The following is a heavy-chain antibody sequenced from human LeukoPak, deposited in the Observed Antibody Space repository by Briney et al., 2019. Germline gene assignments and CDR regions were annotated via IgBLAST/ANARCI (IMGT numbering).Heavy chain of an antibody. CDR2: INHSGST. V-gene: IGHV4-34*01. Sequence: SETLSLTCAVYGGSFSGYCWSWIRQPPGKGLEWIGEINHSGSTNYNPSLKSRVTISVDTSKNQLSLKLSFVTAADTAVYYCARGGSSPRGYSSSWYFVRVLDPWGQGTLVTVSS. J-gene: IGHJ5*02. CDR1: GGSFSGYC. D-gene: IGHD6-13*01. CDR3: ARGGSSPRGYSSSWYFVRVLDP.